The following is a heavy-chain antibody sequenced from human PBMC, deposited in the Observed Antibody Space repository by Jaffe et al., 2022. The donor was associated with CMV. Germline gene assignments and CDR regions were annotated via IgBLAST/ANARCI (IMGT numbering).Heavy chain of an antibody. J-gene: IGHJ4*02. Sequence: EVQLVESGGGLVQPGRSLRLSCAASGFTFDDYAMHWVRQAPGKGLEWVSGISWNSGSIGYADSVKGRFTISRDNAKNSLYLQMNSLRAEDTALYYCAKELERRLGELSLALDYWGQGTLVTVSS. CDR3: AKELERRLGELSLALDY. CDR2: ISWNSGSI. CDR1: GFTFDDYA. V-gene: IGHV3-9*01. D-gene: IGHD3-16*02.